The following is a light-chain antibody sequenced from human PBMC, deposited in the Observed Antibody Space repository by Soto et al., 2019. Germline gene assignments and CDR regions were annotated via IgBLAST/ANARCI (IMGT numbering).Light chain of an antibody. J-gene: IGKJ1*01. CDR1: QSISSY. Sequence: DIQMTQSPSSLSASVGDRVTITCRACQSISSYLNWYQKKPGKAPKLLIYAASSLQSGVPSRFSGSGSGTDFKHNISSLQPQDFATYNCQLSYSTPRTFGQGTKVEIK. CDR3: QLSYSTPRT. CDR2: AAS. V-gene: IGKV1-39*01.